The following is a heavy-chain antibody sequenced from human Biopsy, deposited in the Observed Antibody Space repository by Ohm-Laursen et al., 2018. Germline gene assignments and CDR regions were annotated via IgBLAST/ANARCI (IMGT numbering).Heavy chain of an antibody. CDR3: ARDLYDFCGGCPFDP. J-gene: IGHJ5*02. V-gene: IGHV3-21*04. Sequence: SLRLSCAASTFTFSSDSVNWVRQAPGKGLEWVSSISSRSVYIYHADSVKGRFTISRDNSKNTLYLQMNSLRAEDTAMYYCARDLYDFCGGCPFDPWGQGTLVTVSS. D-gene: IGHD3-3*01. CDR2: ISSRSVYI. CDR1: TFTFSSDS.